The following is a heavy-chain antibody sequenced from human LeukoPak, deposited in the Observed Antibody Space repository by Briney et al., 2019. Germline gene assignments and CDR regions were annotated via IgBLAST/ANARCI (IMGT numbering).Heavy chain of an antibody. Sequence: GGSLRLSCAASGFAFSSYAMSWVRHAPGKGLEWVSAISGNGGSTYYADSVKGRFTTSRDNSKNTLYLQMNSLRAEDTAVYYCAKKIEMATISHFDYWGQGTLVTVSS. CDR2: ISGNGGST. CDR3: AKKIEMATISHFDY. D-gene: IGHD5-24*01. CDR1: GFAFSSYA. J-gene: IGHJ4*02. V-gene: IGHV3-23*01.